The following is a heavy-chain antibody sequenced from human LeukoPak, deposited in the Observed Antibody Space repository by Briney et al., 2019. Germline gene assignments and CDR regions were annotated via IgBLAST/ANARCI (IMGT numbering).Heavy chain of an antibody. D-gene: IGHD3-3*01. Sequence: SETLSLTCAVYGGSFSGYYWSWIRQPPGRGLEWIGEINHSGSTNYNPSLKSRVTISVDTSKNQFSLKLSSVTAADTAVYYCARGGLEWIFYNWFDPWGQGTLVTASS. V-gene: IGHV4-34*01. CDR2: INHSGST. CDR3: ARGGLEWIFYNWFDP. J-gene: IGHJ5*02. CDR1: GGSFSGYY.